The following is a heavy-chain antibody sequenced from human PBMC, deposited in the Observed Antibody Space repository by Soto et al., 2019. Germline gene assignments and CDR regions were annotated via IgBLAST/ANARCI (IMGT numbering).Heavy chain of an antibody. CDR2: IYTSVST. Sequence: SETLSLTCTVSGGSISSYYWSWIRQPAGKGLEWIGRIYTSVSTNYNPSLKSRVTMSVDTSKNQFSLKLSSVTAADTAVYYCARGYSGYDYYYYGMDVWGQGTKVTVSS. CDR3: ARGYSGYDYYYYGMDV. J-gene: IGHJ6*02. V-gene: IGHV4-4*07. D-gene: IGHD5-12*01. CDR1: GGSISSYY.